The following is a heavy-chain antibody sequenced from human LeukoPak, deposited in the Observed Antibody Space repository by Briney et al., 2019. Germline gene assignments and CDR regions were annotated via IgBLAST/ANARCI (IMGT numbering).Heavy chain of an antibody. Sequence: ASGKVSCKVSGYTLTELSMHWVRQAPGKGLEWMGGFDPEDGETIYAQKFQGRVTMTEDTSTDTVYMELSSLRSEDTAVYYCATCKTPDYYYYMDVWGKGTTVSVSS. CDR1: GYTLTELS. J-gene: IGHJ6*03. V-gene: IGHV1-24*01. CDR3: ATCKTPDYYYYMDV. D-gene: IGHD2/OR15-2a*01. CDR2: FDPEDGET.